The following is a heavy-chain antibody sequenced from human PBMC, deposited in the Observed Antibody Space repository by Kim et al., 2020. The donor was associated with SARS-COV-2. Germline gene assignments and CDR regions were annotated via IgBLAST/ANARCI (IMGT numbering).Heavy chain of an antibody. CDR1: GFTFSSYA. V-gene: IGHV3-23*01. CDR3: AAQGGDYYYYGMDV. J-gene: IGHJ6*02. D-gene: IGHD3-16*01. Sequence: LSLTCAASGFTFSSYAMSWVRQAPGKGLEWVSAISGSGGSTYYADSVKGRFTISRDNSKNTLYLQMNSLRAEDTAVYYCAAQGGDYYYYGMDVWGQGTTVTVSS. CDR2: ISGSGGST.